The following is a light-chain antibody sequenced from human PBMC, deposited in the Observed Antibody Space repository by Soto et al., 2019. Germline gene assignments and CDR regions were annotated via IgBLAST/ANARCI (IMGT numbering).Light chain of an antibody. CDR3: SSYTTSNTRQIV. J-gene: IGLJ1*01. CDR1: SSDVGGYNY. V-gene: IGLV2-14*03. CDR2: DVS. Sequence: QSVLTQPASVSGSPGQSITISCTGTSSDVGGYNYVSWYQHHPGKAPKLIIYDVSNRPSGVSNRFSGSKSGNTASLTISRLQSEDEADYYCSSYTTSNTRQIVFGTGTKVTVL.